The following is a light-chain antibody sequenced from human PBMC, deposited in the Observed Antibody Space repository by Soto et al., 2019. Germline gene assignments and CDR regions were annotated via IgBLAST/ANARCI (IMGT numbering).Light chain of an antibody. CDR1: SSDVGAYNY. Sequence: QSVLTQPASVSGSLGQSITISCSGTSSDVGAYNYVSWYQQYPGKAPKLMIYHVTDRPSGVSNRFSGSKSGNTASLTISGLQAEDEADYYCCSYTPSNTFVFGTGTKATVL. V-gene: IGLV2-14*01. CDR2: HVT. CDR3: CSYTPSNTFV. J-gene: IGLJ1*01.